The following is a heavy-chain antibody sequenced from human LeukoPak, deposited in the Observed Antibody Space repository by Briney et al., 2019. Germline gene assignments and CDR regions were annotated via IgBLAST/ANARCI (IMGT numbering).Heavy chain of an antibody. CDR2: IYYSGST. D-gene: IGHD1-26*01. J-gene: IGHJ4*02. Sequence: SETLSLACTVSGGSIRSYYWSWIRQPPGKGLEWIGYIYYSGSTNYNPSLKGRVTISVDTSKNQFSLKLNSVTAADTAVYYCARDIGTGFTDYWGQGTLVTVSS. CDR1: GGSIRSYY. CDR3: ARDIGTGFTDY. V-gene: IGHV4-59*01.